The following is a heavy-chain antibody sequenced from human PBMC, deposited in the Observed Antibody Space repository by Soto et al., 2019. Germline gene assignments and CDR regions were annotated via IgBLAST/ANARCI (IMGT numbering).Heavy chain of an antibody. J-gene: IGHJ4*02. CDR2: IYYSGST. CDR1: GGSISSYY. V-gene: IGHV4-59*08. D-gene: IGHD3-9*01. Sequence: SETLSLTCTVSGGSISSYYWTWIRQPPGKGLEWIGYIYYSGSTTHNPSLKSRVTFSVDTSKNQFSLKLSSVTAADTAVYYCARTYYDILTGYYFDYWGQGTLVTVSS. CDR3: ARTYYDILTGYYFDY.